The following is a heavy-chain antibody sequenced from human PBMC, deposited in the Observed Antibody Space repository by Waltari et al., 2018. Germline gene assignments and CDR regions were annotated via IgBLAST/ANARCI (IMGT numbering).Heavy chain of an antibody. CDR3: ARSAYYFDSSGYYLDAFDI. CDR1: GYTFTSYA. D-gene: IGHD3-22*01. J-gene: IGHJ3*02. V-gene: IGHV1-3*01. Sequence: QVQLVQSGAEVKKPGASVKVSCKASGYTFTSYAMHWVRQAPGQRLEWMGWINAGNGNTKYSQKFQGRVTITRDTSASTAYMELSSLRSEDTAGYYCARSAYYFDSSGYYLDAFDIWGQGTMVTVSS. CDR2: INAGNGNT.